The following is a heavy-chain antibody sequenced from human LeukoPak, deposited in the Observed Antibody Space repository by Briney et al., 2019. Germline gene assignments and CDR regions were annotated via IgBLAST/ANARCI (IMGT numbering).Heavy chain of an antibody. CDR1: GFTFSSYA. Sequence: GGSLRLSCAASGFTFSSYAMSWVRQAPGKGLEWVSAISGSGGSTYYADSVKGRFTISRDNSKNTLYLKMNSLRAEDTAVYYCAKDPGDDYNYYYYYMDVWGKGTTVTVSS. J-gene: IGHJ6*03. CDR2: ISGSGGST. CDR3: AKDPGDDYNYYYYYMDV. D-gene: IGHD4-11*01. V-gene: IGHV3-23*01.